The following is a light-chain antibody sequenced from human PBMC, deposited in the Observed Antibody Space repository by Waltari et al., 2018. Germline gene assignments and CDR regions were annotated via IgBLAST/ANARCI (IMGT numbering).Light chain of an antibody. CDR1: SSDVGGDHS. Sequence: QSALTQPRSVSGSPGQSVTISCTGTSSDVGGDHSVSCYQQHPGKAPKLMIYDVSKRPSGVPDLFSGSKSGNTASLTISGLQADDEADYYCCSYAGSYTGVFGTGSKVTVL. V-gene: IGLV2-11*01. J-gene: IGLJ1*01. CDR3: CSYAGSYTGV. CDR2: DVS.